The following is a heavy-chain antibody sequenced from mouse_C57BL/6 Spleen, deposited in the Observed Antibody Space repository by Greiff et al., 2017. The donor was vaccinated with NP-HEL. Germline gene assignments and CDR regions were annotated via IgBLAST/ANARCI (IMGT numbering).Heavy chain of an antibody. V-gene: IGHV1-81*01. CDR2: IYPRSGNT. CDR1: GYTFTSYG. CDR3: ARGESLYAMDY. Sequence: QVQLKQSGAELARPGASVKLSCKASGYTFTSYGISWVKQRTGQGLEWIGEIYPRSGNTYYNEKFKGKATLTADKSSSTAYMELRSLTSEDSAVYFCARGESLYAMDYWGQGTSVTVSS. J-gene: IGHJ4*01.